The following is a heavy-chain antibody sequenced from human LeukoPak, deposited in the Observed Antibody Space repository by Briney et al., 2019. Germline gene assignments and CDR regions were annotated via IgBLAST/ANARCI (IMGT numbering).Heavy chain of an antibody. J-gene: IGHJ6*02. CDR1: GFTFSRYA. D-gene: IGHD1-26*01. CDR2: FGNSA. V-gene: IGHV3-23*01. Sequence: GGSLRLSCAASGFTFSRYAMSWVRQAPGKGLEWVSTFGNSAHYADSVKGRFTISRDNSKNTLYLQMNSLGADDTAVYYCANHGVYSGSYSMDVWGQGTTVTVSS. CDR3: ANHGVYSGSYSMDV.